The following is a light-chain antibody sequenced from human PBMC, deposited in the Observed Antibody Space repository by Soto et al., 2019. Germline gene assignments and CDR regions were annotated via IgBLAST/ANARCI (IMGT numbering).Light chain of an antibody. J-gene: IGKJ2*01. Sequence: DIQMTQSPSNLSASVGDRVTITCRASQSFTGMLAWYQQKPGKAPKLLIYDASSLKSGVPSRFSGSGSGTEFTLTISSLQPDDFATYYCQQYHSYSTFGQGTRLEIK. V-gene: IGKV1-5*01. CDR3: QQYHSYST. CDR1: QSFTGM. CDR2: DAS.